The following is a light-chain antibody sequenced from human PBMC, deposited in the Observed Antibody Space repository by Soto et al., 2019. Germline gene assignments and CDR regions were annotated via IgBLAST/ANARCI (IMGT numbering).Light chain of an antibody. V-gene: IGKV3D-20*01. CDR1: QRVSNNF. J-gene: IGKJ1*01. CDR3: QQYNNWPPT. CDR2: DAT. Sequence: VVLTQSPGTLSLSPGETAPLSCGASQRVSNNFLGWYQQKPGLPPRLLIYDATSRANGIPERFSGRGSGTRFTLTISRLEPEDFAVYYCQQYNNWPPTFGQGTKV.